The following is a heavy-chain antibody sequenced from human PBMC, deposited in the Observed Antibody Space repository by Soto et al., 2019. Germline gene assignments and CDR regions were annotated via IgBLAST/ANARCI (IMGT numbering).Heavy chain of an antibody. CDR3: ARVRRERITMIVVVIRYFDY. V-gene: IGHV4-34*01. CDR2: INHSGST. Sequence: SETLSLTCTVDGGSFSGYYWSWIRQPPGKGLEWIGEINHSGSTNYNPSLKSRVTISVDTSKNQFSLKLSSVTAADTAVYYCARVRRERITMIVVVIRYFDYWGQGTLVTVSS. J-gene: IGHJ4*02. CDR1: GGSFSGYY. D-gene: IGHD3-22*01.